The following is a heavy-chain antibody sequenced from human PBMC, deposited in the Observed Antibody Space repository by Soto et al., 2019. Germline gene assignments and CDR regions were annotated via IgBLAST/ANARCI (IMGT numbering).Heavy chain of an antibody. CDR3: AKQADLTGYNYGYCFDF. CDR1: GLTFSGSA. Sequence: PGGSLRLSCVASGLTFSGSAMHWVRQASGKGLEWVGRIRNKANNYATAFGASVKGRFTISRDDSKNTAYLQMNSLRADDTAVYYCAKQADLTGYNYGYCFDFWGHGTLVTVYS. V-gene: IGHV3-73*01. D-gene: IGHD5-18*01. J-gene: IGHJ4*01. CDR2: IRNKANNYAT.